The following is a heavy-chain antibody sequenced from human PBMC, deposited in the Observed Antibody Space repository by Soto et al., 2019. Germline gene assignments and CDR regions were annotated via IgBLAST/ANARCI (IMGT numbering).Heavy chain of an antibody. CDR3: ARDGAVAGTGHWYFDL. Sequence: EVQLVESGGGLVQPGGSLRLSCAASGFTFSSYDMHWVRQATGKGLEWVSAIGTAGDTYYPGSVKGRFTISRENAKNSSYLQMNSLRAGDTAVYYCARDGAVAGTGHWYFDLWGRGTLVTVSS. CDR1: GFTFSSYD. D-gene: IGHD6-19*01. V-gene: IGHV3-13*04. CDR2: IGTAGDT. J-gene: IGHJ2*01.